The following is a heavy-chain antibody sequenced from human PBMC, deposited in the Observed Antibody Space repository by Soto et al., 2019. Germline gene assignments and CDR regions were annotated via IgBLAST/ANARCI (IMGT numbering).Heavy chain of an antibody. CDR3: ARSPGFGSSSWYNWFDP. V-gene: IGHV4-59*08. J-gene: IGHJ5*02. Sequence: SETLSLTCSVCGGCISSYYWSWIQQPPGKGLEWIGYIYYSGSTNYNPSLKSRVTISVDTSKNQLSLKLSSVTAADTAVYYCARSPGFGSSSWYNWFDPWGQGTLVTVSS. CDR1: GGCISSYY. D-gene: IGHD6-13*01. CDR2: IYYSGST.